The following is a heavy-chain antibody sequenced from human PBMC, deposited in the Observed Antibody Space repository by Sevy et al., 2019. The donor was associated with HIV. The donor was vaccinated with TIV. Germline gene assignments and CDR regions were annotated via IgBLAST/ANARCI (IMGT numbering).Heavy chain of an antibody. V-gene: IGHV3-33*01. CDR3: ARDKDCSSTSCYTPYYGMDV. Sequence: GGSLRLSCAASGFTFSSYGMHWVRQAPGKGLEWVAVIWYDGSNKYYADSVKGRFTISRDNSKNTLYLKMNSLRAEDTAVYYCARDKDCSSTSCYTPYYGMDVWGQGTTVTVSS. D-gene: IGHD2-2*02. CDR2: IWYDGSNK. CDR1: GFTFSSYG. J-gene: IGHJ6*02.